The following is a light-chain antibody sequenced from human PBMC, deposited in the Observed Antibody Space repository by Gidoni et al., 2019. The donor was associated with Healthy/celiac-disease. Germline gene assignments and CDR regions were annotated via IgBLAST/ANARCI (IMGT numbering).Light chain of an antibody. CDR1: SSDVGSYNL. V-gene: IGLV2-23*01. CDR2: EGS. J-gene: IGLJ1*01. Sequence: QSALTQPASVSGSPCHSITISCTGNSSDVGSYNLVSWYQQHPGKAPKLMIYEGSKRPSGVSNRFSGSKSGNTASLTISGLQAEDEADYYCCSYAGSSTYVFGTGTKVTVL. CDR3: CSYAGSSTYV.